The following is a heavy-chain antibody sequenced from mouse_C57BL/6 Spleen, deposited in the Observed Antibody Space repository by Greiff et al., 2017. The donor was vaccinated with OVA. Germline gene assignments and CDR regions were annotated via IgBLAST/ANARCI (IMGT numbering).Heavy chain of an antibody. D-gene: IGHD4-1*01. CDR3: ARHEETGWYFDV. Sequence: QVQLKESGAELVKPGASVKLSCKASGYTFTEYTIHWVKQRSGQGLEWIGWFYPGRGSIKSNEKFKDKATLTADKSSRTVEMERSRLTSEDSAVYVGARHEETGWYFDVWGTGTTVTVSS. CDR1: GYTFTEYT. V-gene: IGHV1-62-2*01. CDR2: FYPGRGSI. J-gene: IGHJ1*03.